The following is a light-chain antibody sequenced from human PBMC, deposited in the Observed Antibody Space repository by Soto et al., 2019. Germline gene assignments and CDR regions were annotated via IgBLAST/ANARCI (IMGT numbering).Light chain of an antibody. CDR1: QSATSNY. Sequence: EIVLTQSPGTLSLSPGERATLSCRASQSATSNYLAWYQQKPGQAPRLLIYGASSRATGIPDRFSGSGSGTDFTLTISRLEPEDFAMYYFHQYGSSPLTFGGGTKVEIK. V-gene: IGKV3-20*01. CDR3: HQYGSSPLT. J-gene: IGKJ4*01. CDR2: GAS.